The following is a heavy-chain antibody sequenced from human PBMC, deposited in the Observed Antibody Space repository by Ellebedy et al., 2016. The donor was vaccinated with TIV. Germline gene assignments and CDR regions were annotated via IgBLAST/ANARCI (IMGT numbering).Heavy chain of an antibody. V-gene: IGHV5-10-1*01. J-gene: IGHJ4*02. CDR1: GYNFSNNW. Sequence: PGGSLRLSCKIAGYNFSNNWISWVRQKPGKGLEWMGRIHPSDSDTDYRPSFRSHVTMSVDKSISFAFLQWSSLQASDTAMYYCARRGDSAFDSWGQGTVVTVSP. CDR2: IHPSDSDT. D-gene: IGHD4-17*01. CDR3: ARRGDSAFDS.